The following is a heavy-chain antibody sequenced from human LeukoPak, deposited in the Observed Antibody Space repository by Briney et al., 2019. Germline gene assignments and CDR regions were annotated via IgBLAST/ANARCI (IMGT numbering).Heavy chain of an antibody. D-gene: IGHD3-10*01. CDR2: IYYSGNT. Sequence: SETLSLTCTVSGGSISTYYWSWIRQPPGKGLEWIGYIYYSGNTNYNPSLRSRVTISVDTSKNQFSLKLSSVTAADTAVYYCARVGQGNFDYWGQGTLVTVSS. CDR1: GGSISTYY. CDR3: ARVGQGNFDY. J-gene: IGHJ4*02. V-gene: IGHV4-59*01.